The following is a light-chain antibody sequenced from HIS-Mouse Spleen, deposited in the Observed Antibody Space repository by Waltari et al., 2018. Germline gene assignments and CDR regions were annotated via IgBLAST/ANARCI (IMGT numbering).Light chain of an antibody. CDR2: RNN. Sequence: QSVLTQPPSASGTPGQRVTISCSGSSPNIGRNYVNWYQQLPGTAPKLLIYRNNQRPSGVPDRFSGSKSGTSASLAISGLRSEDEADYYCAAWDDSLSGRVFGGGTKLTVL. CDR1: SPNIGRNY. J-gene: IGLJ3*02. CDR3: AAWDDSLSGRV. V-gene: IGLV1-47*01.